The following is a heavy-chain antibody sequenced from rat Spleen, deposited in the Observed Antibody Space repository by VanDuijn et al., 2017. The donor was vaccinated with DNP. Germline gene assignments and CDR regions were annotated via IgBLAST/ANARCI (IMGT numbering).Heavy chain of an antibody. V-gene: IGHV3-1*01. D-gene: IGHD3-1*01. J-gene: IGHJ3*01. Sequence: EVQLQESGPGLVKPSQSLSLTCSVTGYSITSNYWGWIRKFPRNKMEWVGHISYRGSTTYNPSLKSRISIIRDTSKNQFFLQLNSVTTEDTATYYCAIWLPGAPFAYWGQGTLVTVSS. CDR1: GYSITSNY. CDR2: ISYRGST. CDR3: AIWLPGAPFAY.